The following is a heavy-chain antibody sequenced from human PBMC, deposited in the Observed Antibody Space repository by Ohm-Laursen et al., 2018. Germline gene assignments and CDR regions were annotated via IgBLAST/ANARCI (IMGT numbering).Heavy chain of an antibody. Sequence: SLRLSCAASGFTFSDYYMSWIRQAPGKGLEWVSYISSSGSTIYYADSVKGRFTISRDNAKNSLYLQMNSLRTEDTAVYYCARVGVDTAEFPFPHYYYGMDVWGQGTTVTVSS. CDR2: ISSSGSTI. J-gene: IGHJ6*02. CDR1: GFTFSDYY. V-gene: IGHV3-11*01. CDR3: ARVGVDTAEFPFPHYYYGMDV. D-gene: IGHD5-18*01.